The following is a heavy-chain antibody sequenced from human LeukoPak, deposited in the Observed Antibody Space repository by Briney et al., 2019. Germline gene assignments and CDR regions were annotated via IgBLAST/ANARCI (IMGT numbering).Heavy chain of an antibody. CDR1: GDNLTSNW. V-gene: IGHV5-51*01. J-gene: IGHJ1*01. D-gene: IGHD1-1*01. Sequence: GESLKISCKSSGDNLTSNWVAWVRQMPGKGLEWMGIISIGDSDTRYSPSFQGQVTLSADKPISTAYLKWSSLEASDSATYFCARRARTSLYFQYWGQGTLVIVSS. CDR2: ISIGDSDT. CDR3: ARRARTSLYFQY.